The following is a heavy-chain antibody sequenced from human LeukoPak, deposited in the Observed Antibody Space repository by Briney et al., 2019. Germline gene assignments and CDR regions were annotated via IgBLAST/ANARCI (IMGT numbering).Heavy chain of an antibody. CDR1: GFTFRSYW. Sequence: GGSLRLSCAASGFTFRSYWMHWVRQAPGKGLVWFSRINTEGTSTTYADFVKGRFTISRDNAKNTLYLQMNSLRAEDTAVYYCARDYDRYYMDVWGKGTTVTVSS. D-gene: IGHD3-3*01. V-gene: IGHV3-74*01. CDR2: INTEGTST. CDR3: ARDYDRYYMDV. J-gene: IGHJ6*03.